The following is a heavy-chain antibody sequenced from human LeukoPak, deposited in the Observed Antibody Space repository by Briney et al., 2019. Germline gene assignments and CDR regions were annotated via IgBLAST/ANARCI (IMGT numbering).Heavy chain of an antibody. D-gene: IGHD5-12*01. V-gene: IGHV1-18*01. CDR3: AGDSGYDFVSYYYYYGMDV. J-gene: IGHJ6*02. Sequence: GASVKVSCKASGYTFTSYGISWVRQAPGQGLEWMGWISAYNGNTNYAQKLQGRVTMTTDTSTSTAYMELRSLRSDDTAVYYCAGDSGYDFVSYYYYYGMDVWGQGTTVTVSS. CDR2: ISAYNGNT. CDR1: GYTFTSYG.